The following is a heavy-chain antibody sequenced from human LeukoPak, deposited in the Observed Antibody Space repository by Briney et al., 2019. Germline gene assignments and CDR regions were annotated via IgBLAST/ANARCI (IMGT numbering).Heavy chain of an antibody. D-gene: IGHD4-23*01. Sequence: SETLSLTCTVSGGPISSYYWSWIRQPAGKGLEWIGRIYTSGSTNYNPSLKSRVTMSVDTSKNQFSLKLSSVTAADTAVYYCARDPKVTVGVAFDIWGQGTMVTVSS. CDR3: ARDPKVTVGVAFDI. CDR1: GGPISSYY. J-gene: IGHJ3*02. CDR2: IYTSGST. V-gene: IGHV4-4*07.